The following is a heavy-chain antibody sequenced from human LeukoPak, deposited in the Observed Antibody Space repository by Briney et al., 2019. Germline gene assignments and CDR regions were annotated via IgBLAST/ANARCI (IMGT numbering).Heavy chain of an antibody. CDR3: ARGSLGSSDFDY. CDR2: IYSGGST. CDR1: GFTFSDYY. Sequence: GGSLRLSCAASGFTFSDYYMSWIRQAPGKGLEWVSVIYSGGSTYYADSVKGRFTISRDNSKNTLYLQMNSLRAEDTAVYYCARGSLGSSDFDYWGQGTLVTVSS. V-gene: IGHV3-66*01. D-gene: IGHD3-10*01. J-gene: IGHJ4*02.